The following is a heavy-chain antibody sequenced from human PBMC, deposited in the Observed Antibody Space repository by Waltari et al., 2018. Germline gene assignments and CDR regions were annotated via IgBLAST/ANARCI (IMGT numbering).Heavy chain of an antibody. Sequence: QVQLQQSGPGLVKPSETLSLTCSVSGGSIASYFWSWIRQPPGKGLEWIGYIYSSGTSNSNPSLKSRVTISVDKSKNQFSLKLSSVTAADTAVYYCARYSGHDEYYYYSGLDVWGQGTTVTVSS. D-gene: IGHD5-12*01. CDR3: ARYSGHDEYYYYSGLDV. V-gene: IGHV4-59*01. CDR1: GGSIASYF. CDR2: IYSSGTS. J-gene: IGHJ6*02.